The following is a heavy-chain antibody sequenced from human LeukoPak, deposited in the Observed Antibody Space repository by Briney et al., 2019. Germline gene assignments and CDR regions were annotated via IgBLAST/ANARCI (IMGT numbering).Heavy chain of an antibody. D-gene: IGHD2/OR15-2a*01. CDR1: GGSIDITNY. CDR2: ISHSGTT. CDR3: TRENRPFCPFAY. V-gene: IGHV4-4*02. Sequence: PSGTLSLTCGVSGGSIDITNYWSWVRQAPGKGLEWLGEISHSGTTNYNPSLRSRVTMFLDRANNQFSLSLTSVTAADSAVYYCTRENRPFCPFAYWGQGVLVTVSS. J-gene: IGHJ4*02.